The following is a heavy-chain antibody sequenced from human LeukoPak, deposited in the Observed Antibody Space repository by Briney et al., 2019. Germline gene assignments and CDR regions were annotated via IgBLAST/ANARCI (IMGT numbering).Heavy chain of an antibody. J-gene: IGHJ2*01. CDR3: ARDRYTVVSWYFDL. Sequence: PSQTLSPTCTVSGGSISSGGYYWSWIRQHPGKGLEWIGYIYYSGSTYYNPSLKSRVTISVDTSKNQFSLKLSSVTAADTAVYYCARDRYTVVSWYFDLWGRGTLVTVSS. CDR2: IYYSGST. D-gene: IGHD4-23*01. CDR1: GGSISSGGYY. V-gene: IGHV4-31*03.